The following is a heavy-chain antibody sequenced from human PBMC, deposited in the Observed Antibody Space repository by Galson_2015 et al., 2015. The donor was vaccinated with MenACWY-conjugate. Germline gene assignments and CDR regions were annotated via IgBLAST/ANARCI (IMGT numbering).Heavy chain of an antibody. V-gene: IGHV3-33*01. Sequence: SLRLSCAASGFTLSSYSMHWVRQSPGKGLEWVALIWSDGNKKSYVDSVRGRFNISRDNSKNTLYLQMNNLRADDTTVYYCARVGTWIHQYFYYMDVWGKGTTVTVSS. CDR1: GFTLSSYS. CDR3: ARVGTWIHQYFYYMDV. J-gene: IGHJ6*03. D-gene: IGHD5-18*01. CDR2: IWSDGNKK.